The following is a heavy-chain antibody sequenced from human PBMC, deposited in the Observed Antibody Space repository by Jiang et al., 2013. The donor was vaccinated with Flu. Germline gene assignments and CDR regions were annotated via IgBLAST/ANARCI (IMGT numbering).Heavy chain of an antibody. CDR3: ARIFGDYAQNWFDP. CDR1: GDSVNNDKYY. V-gene: IGHV4-61*03. Sequence: GPGLVKPSETLSLTCLVSGDSVNNDKYYWTWLRQPPGKGLEWIGYIYFSGSSKYNPSLQSRVSISMDKSKNHFSLWLSSVTAADTAVYYCARIFGDYAQNWFDPWGQGTLVTVSS. J-gene: IGHJ5*02. D-gene: IGHD4-17*01. CDR2: IYFSGSS.